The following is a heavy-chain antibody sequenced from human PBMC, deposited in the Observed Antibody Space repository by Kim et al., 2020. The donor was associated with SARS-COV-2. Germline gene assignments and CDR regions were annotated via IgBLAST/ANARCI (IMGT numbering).Heavy chain of an antibody. D-gene: IGHD2-15*01. V-gene: IGHV3-21*01. J-gene: IGHJ5*02. CDR2: ISASSTYI. CDR3: ARDANRGYCSGGYCWFDR. Sequence: GGSLRLSCAVSGFTFSHYAMNWVRQAPGKGLEWVASISASSTYIYYADSVQGRYTISRDNAENSLFLQMDSLRVDDTAVYYCARDANRGYCSGGYCWFDRWGQGTLVTVAS. CDR1: GFTFSHYA.